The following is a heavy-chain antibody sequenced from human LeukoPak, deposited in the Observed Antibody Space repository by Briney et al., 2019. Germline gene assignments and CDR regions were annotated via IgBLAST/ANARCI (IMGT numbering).Heavy chain of an antibody. V-gene: IGHV1-18*04. CDR2: ISAYNGNT. CDR1: GYTFTDYY. Sequence: ASVKVSCKASGYTFTDYYMHWVRQAPGQGLEWMGGISAYNGNTNDAQKLQGRVTMTTDTSTSTAYMELRSLRSDDTAVYYCARGIASSSWYTYYYYGMDVWGQGTTVTVSS. CDR3: ARGIASSSWYTYYYYGMDV. J-gene: IGHJ6*02. D-gene: IGHD6-13*01.